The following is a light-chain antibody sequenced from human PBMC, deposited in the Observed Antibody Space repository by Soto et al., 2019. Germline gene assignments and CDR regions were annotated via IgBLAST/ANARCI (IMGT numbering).Light chain of an antibody. V-gene: IGLV1-36*01. J-gene: IGLJ1*01. CDR2: YDD. CDR1: SSNIGNNA. Sequence: QSVLTQPPSVSEAPRQRVTISCSGSSSNIGNNAVNWYQQLPGKAPKLLIYYDDLLPSGVSDRFSGSKSGTSASLAISGLQSEYEADYYCAAWDDSLNGWVFGTGTKVTVL. CDR3: AAWDDSLNGWV.